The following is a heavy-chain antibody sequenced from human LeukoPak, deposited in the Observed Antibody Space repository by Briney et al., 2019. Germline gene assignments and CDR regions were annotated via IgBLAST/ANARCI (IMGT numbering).Heavy chain of an antibody. CDR1: GGTFSSYA. D-gene: IGHD1-26*01. J-gene: IGHJ4*02. CDR3: ATSLGSGSYYRN. Sequence: ASVKVSCKASGGTFSSYAISWVRQAPGQGLEWMGGFDPEDGETIYAQKFQGRVTMTEDTSTDTAYMELSSLRSEDTAVYYCATSLGSGSYYRNWGQGTLVTVSS. CDR2: FDPEDGET. V-gene: IGHV1-24*01.